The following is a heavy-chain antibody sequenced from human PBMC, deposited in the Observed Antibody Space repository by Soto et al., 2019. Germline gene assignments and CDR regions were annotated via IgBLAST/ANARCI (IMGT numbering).Heavy chain of an antibody. Sequence: GGSMRLSCAASGFTFSIYAMRWVRHAPGKGLEWVSAISGSGGSTYYADSVKGRFTISRDNSKNTLYLQMNSLRAEDTAVYYCAKWGYSYGGRFQHWGQGTLVTVS. J-gene: IGHJ1*01. V-gene: IGHV3-23*01. CDR3: AKWGYSYGGRFQH. CDR2: ISGSGGST. D-gene: IGHD5-18*01. CDR1: GFTFSIYA.